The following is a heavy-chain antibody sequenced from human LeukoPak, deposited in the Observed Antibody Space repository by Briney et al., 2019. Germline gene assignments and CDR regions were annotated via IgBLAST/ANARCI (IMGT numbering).Heavy chain of an antibody. D-gene: IGHD2-15*01. CDR1: GRTFSSYA. J-gene: IGHJ4*02. Sequence: SVKVSCQAAGRTFSSYAISWVRQAPAQWLEWMEWILHILGIANYAQKFQGRVTITAEKSTSTAYMELSSLRSEDTAVYYCARERCGGGSCYYFDYWGQGTLVTVSS. CDR3: ARERCGGGSCYYFDY. V-gene: IGHV1-69*10. CDR2: ILHILGIA.